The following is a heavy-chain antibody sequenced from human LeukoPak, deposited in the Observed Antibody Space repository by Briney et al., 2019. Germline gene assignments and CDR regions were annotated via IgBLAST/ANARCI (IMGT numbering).Heavy chain of an antibody. D-gene: IGHD1-26*01. Sequence: PGGSLRLSCAASGFTFSSYSMNWVRQAPGKGLEWVSYISSSGSHTNYADSVTGRFTISRNNAKKSLHLQMNSLRAEDTAVYYCARHPDGSLSLDYWGQGTLVTVSS. CDR1: GFTFSSYS. CDR2: ISSSGSHT. V-gene: IGHV3-21*05. CDR3: ARHPDGSLSLDY. J-gene: IGHJ4*02.